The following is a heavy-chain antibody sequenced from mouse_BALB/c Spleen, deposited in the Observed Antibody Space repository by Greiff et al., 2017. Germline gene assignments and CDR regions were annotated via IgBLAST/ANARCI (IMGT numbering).Heavy chain of an antibody. J-gene: IGHJ4*01. CDR2: ISYSGST. CDR3: ARGAYYGNPNY. D-gene: IGHD2-10*01. CDR1: SYSITSDYA. V-gene: IGHV3-2*02. Sequence: VQLKESGPGLVKPSQSLSLTCTVTSYSITSDYAWNWIRQFPGNKLEWMGYISYSGSTSYNPSLKSRISITRDTSKNQFFLQLNSVTTEDTATYYCARGAYYGNPNYWGQGTSVTVSS.